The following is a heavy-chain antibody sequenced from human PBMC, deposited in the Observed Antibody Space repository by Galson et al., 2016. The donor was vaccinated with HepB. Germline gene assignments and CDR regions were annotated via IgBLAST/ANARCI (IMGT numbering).Heavy chain of an antibody. V-gene: IGHV3-33*01. CDR3: ARDLGGYKFGYDY. CDR1: GFTFSSFG. Sequence: SLRLSCAASGFTFSSFGMHWVRQAPGKGLEWVAVIWYDGNKKYYADSVKGRFTISRDNSKNTLYLQMNSLRAEDTAVYYCARDLGGYKFGYDYWGQGTLVIVSS. CDR2: IWYDGNKK. D-gene: IGHD5-12*01. J-gene: IGHJ4*02.